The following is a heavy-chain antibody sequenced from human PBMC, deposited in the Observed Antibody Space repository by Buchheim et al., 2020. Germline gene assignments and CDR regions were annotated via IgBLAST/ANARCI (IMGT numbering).Heavy chain of an antibody. Sequence: EVQLVESGGGLVQPGGSLRLSCAASGFTVTSKYMGWVRQAPGQGLEWVANIKQDGSEKYYVDSVKGRFTISRDNAKNSLYLQMNSLRAEDTAVYYCARDSGPYYYGSGSYSGGQGTL. J-gene: IGHJ5*01. CDR1: GFTVTSKY. CDR3: ARDSGPYYYGSGSYS. CDR2: IKQDGSEK. D-gene: IGHD3-10*01. V-gene: IGHV3-7*01.